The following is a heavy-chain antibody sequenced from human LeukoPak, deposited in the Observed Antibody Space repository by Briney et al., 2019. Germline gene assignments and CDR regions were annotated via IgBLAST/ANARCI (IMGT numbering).Heavy chain of an antibody. J-gene: IGHJ3*02. Sequence: GGSLRLSCAASGFVFSNSWMAWVRQAPGKGLEWVAHINRDQSEKYYVDSMKGRLTISRDNAENSLFLHMNSLKAEDTALNYCARDVGGCRGGSCDYDAFDIWGQGTMVTVSS. V-gene: IGHV3-7*04. CDR3: ARDVGGCRGGSCDYDAFDI. CDR1: GFVFSNSW. D-gene: IGHD2-15*01. CDR2: INRDQSEK.